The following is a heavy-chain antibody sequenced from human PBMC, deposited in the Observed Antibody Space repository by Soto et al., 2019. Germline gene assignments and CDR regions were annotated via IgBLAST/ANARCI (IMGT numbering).Heavy chain of an antibody. CDR1: GFTVSSNY. Sequence: GGSLSLSCAASGFTVSSNYMSWVRQAPGKGLEWVSVIYSGGSTYYADSVKGRFTISRDNSKNTLYLQMNSLRAEDTAVYYCARTPVPDYGGYENLQHWGLGT. V-gene: IGHV3-66*01. CDR3: ARTPVPDYGGYENLQH. CDR2: IYSGGST. D-gene: IGHD4-17*01. J-gene: IGHJ1*01.